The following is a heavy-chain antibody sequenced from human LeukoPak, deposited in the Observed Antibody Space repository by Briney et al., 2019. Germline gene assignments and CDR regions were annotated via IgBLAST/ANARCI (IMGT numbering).Heavy chain of an antibody. D-gene: IGHD6-19*01. CDR3: AKCSTSAYTTGWCNWIDP. CDR2: TVSRGTT. Sequence: GGSLRLSCVASGFTFTSDAMNWVRQAPGKGLEWVSSTVSRGTTQYADSVKGRFTVSRDTSKNTLYLQMNSLGADDTAVYYCAKCSTSAYTTGWCNWIDPWGQGTLVTVSS. J-gene: IGHJ5*02. CDR1: GFTFTSDA. V-gene: IGHV3-23*01.